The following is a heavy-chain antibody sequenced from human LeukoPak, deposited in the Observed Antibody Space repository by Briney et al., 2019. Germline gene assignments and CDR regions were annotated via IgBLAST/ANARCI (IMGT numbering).Heavy chain of an antibody. Sequence: PSETLSLTCTVSGGSISSYYWSWIRQPPGEGLEWIGYIYNSGSTNYNPSLKSLVTISVDTSKNQFSLKLSSVTAADTAVYYCARGNYGDYGGYYFMDVWGKGTTVTVSS. CDR3: ARGNYGDYGGYYFMDV. D-gene: IGHD4-17*01. CDR1: GGSISSYY. J-gene: IGHJ6*03. V-gene: IGHV4-59*01. CDR2: IYNSGST.